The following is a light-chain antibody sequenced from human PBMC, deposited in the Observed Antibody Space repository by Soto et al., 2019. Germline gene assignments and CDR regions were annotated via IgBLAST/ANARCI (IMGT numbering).Light chain of an antibody. CDR2: AAS. CDR3: QNYNSDPKT. CDR1: QGISSW. V-gene: IGKV1-12*01. Sequence: NQMTQSPSSVSASVGDRVTITCRASQGISSWLAWYQQKPGKAPKLLIYAASSLQSGVPSRFSGSGSGTEFTLTISSLQPDDVATYYCQNYNSDPKTFGQGTKVDIK. J-gene: IGKJ1*01.